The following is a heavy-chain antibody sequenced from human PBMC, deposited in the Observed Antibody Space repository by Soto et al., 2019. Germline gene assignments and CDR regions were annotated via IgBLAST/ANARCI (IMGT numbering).Heavy chain of an antibody. V-gene: IGHV4-39*01. CDR3: ARQRTTVVTQAYCGH. CDR2: IYYSGRT. D-gene: IGHD2-21*02. Sequence: PSETLSLTCIVSGECISSSSYYWGWIRQPPGKGLEWIGSIYYSGRTYYNPSFKSRVTISIDTSKNQLSLKLSSVTATDTAVYYCARQRTTVVTQAYCGHWGQGALVTVSS. J-gene: IGHJ1*01. CDR1: GECISSSSYY.